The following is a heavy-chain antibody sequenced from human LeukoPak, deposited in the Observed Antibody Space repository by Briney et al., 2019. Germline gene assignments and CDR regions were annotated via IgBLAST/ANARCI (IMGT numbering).Heavy chain of an antibody. Sequence: GGSLKLSCAASGFTFSSYSMNWVRQAPGKGLEWVSYISSSSSTIYYADSVKGRFTISRDNAKNSLYLQMNSLRAEDTAVYYCARGSGFGDWGQGTLVTVSS. J-gene: IGHJ4*02. CDR1: GFTFSSYS. CDR2: ISSSSSTI. CDR3: ARGSGFGD. V-gene: IGHV3-48*04. D-gene: IGHD5-12*01.